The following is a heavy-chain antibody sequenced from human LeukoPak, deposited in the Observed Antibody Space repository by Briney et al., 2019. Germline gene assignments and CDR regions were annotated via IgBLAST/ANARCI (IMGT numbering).Heavy chain of an antibody. D-gene: IGHD4-23*01. V-gene: IGHV3-20*04. CDR2: INWNGGST. J-gene: IGHJ4*02. CDR3: ARRKIGGNGYYFDY. CDR1: GFTFDDYG. Sequence: PGGSLRLSCAASGFTFDDYGMSWVRQAPGKGLEWVSGINWNGGSTGYADSVKGRFIISRDNAKNSLYLQMNSLRAEDTALYYCARRKIGGNGYYFDYWGQGTLVTVSS.